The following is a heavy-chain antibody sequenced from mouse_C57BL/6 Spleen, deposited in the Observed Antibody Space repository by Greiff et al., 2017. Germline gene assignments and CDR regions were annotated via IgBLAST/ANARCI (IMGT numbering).Heavy chain of an antibody. J-gene: IGHJ2*01. D-gene: IGHD2-4*01. CDR1: GYAFSSSW. CDR3: ARSEGNYYDYEVSFDY. CDR2: IYPGDGDT. Sequence: QVQLQQSGPELVKPGASVKISCKASGYAFSSSWMNWVKQRPGKGLEWIGRIYPGDGDTNYNGKFKGKATLTADKSSSTAYMQLSSLTSEYSAVYFCARSEGNYYDYEVSFDYWGQGTTLTVSS. V-gene: IGHV1-82*01.